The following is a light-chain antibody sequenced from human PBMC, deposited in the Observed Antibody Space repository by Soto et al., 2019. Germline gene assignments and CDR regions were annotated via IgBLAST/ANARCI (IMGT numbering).Light chain of an antibody. J-gene: IGLJ1*01. CDR3: TSYTNSGTYI. CDR2: DVN. V-gene: IGLV2-14*03. CDR1: SSDVDSYNF. Sequence: QSALTQPASVSGSPGQSITISCTGTSSDVDSYNFVSWYQHHPGKVPKLIIFDVNNRPSGISNRFSGSKSDNTASLTISGLQAEDEADYYCTSYTNSGTYILGTGTKLTVL.